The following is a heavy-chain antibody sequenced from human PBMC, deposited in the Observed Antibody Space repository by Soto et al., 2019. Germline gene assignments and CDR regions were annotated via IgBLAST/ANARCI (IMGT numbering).Heavy chain of an antibody. Sequence: PSETLSLTCTVSGGSISSYYWSWIRQPPGKGLEWIGYIYYSGSTNYNPSLKSRVTISVDTSKNQFSLKLSSVTAADAAVYYCARVTLGIQLWFYFDYWGQGTLVTVSS. CDR1: GGSISSYY. CDR2: IYYSGST. D-gene: IGHD5-18*01. J-gene: IGHJ4*02. CDR3: ARVTLGIQLWFYFDY. V-gene: IGHV4-59*01.